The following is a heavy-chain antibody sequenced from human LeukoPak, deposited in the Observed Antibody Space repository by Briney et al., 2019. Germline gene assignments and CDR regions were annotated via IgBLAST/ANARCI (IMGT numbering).Heavy chain of an antibody. CDR2: INWNGDSR. CDR1: GFKFDDYG. J-gene: IGHJ3*02. CDR3: AKAFDI. Sequence: GGSLRLSCTASGFKFDDYGMTWVRQAPGKGLEWVSDINWNGDSRGYAHSVRGRFTIYRDNSKNSLYLQMNRLRAEDTAVYYCAKAFDIWGQGTMVTVSS. V-gene: IGHV3-20*04.